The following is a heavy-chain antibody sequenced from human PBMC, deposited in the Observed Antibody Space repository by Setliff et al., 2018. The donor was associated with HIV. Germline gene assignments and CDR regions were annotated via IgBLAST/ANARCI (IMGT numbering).Heavy chain of an antibody. J-gene: IGHJ4*02. CDR3: ARRGMWSYETGGNPTATFDY. CDR2: IYFSGTP. D-gene: IGHD2-8*02. CDR1: GGSINSRSYY. V-gene: IGHV4-39*01. Sequence: SETLSLTCTVSGGSINSRSYYWAWIRQPPGKGLEWVASIYFSGTPYYNPSLKDRVTISVDTSKNQFSLKLSSVTAADTAVYYCARRGMWSYETGGNPTATFDYWGQGVLVTVSS.